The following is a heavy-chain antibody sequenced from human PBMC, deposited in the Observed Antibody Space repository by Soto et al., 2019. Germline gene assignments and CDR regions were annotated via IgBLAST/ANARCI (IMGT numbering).Heavy chain of an antibody. CDR2: ISGSDGST. D-gene: IGHD2-8*01. CDR1: GFTFSSYA. J-gene: IGHJ5*02. Sequence: EVKLLESGGGLVQPGGSLRLSCATSGFTFSSYAMSWVRQAPGKGLEWVSVISGSDGSTYYADSVKGRFTISRDNSKNTLFLQMNSLRGEDTAVYYCAKKAGLVSLYPPAFDPRGQGTLVTVSS. CDR3: AKKAGLVSLYPPAFDP. V-gene: IGHV3-23*01.